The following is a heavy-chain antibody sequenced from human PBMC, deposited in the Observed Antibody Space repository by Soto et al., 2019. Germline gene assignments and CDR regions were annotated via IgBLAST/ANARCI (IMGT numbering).Heavy chain of an antibody. CDR2: IYYSGST. CDR1: GGSISSSSYY. V-gene: IGHV4-39*01. D-gene: IGHD3-22*01. CDR3: ARQKGGYYYDSSGYFFDY. Sequence: SETLSLTCTVSGGSISSSSYYWGWIRQPPGKGLEWIGSIYYSGSTYYNPSLKSRVTISVDTSKNQFSLKLSSVTAADTAVYYCARQKGGYYYDSSGYFFDYWGQGTLVTVSS. J-gene: IGHJ4*02.